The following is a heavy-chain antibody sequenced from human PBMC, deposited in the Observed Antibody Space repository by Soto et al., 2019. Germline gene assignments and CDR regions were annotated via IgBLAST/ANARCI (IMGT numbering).Heavy chain of an antibody. CDR3: VIDESINWCTGHFRL. J-gene: IGHJ1*01. CDR2: INWNSGSI. D-gene: IGHD6-13*01. Sequence: EVQLVESGGGLVQPGRSLRLSCVASGFTFDDYAMHWVRQVPGKGLEWVSGINWNSGSIGYGDSVKGRFAISRDNAKNSLHLQMYCLTAEDSAFYYCVIDESINWCTGHFRLWGQGTLVTVSS. V-gene: IGHV3-9*01. CDR1: GFTFDDYA.